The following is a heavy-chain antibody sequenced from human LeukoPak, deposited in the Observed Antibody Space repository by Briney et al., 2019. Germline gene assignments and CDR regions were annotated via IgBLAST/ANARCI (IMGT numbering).Heavy chain of an antibody. Sequence: PGGSLRLSCVASGFTFSSYSMSWVRQAPGKGLEWVAVISYDGSNKYYADSVKGRFTISRDNSKNTLYLQMNSLRAEDTAVYYCARASLPFDYWGQGTLVTVSS. CDR1: GFTFSSYS. V-gene: IGHV3-30*04. J-gene: IGHJ4*02. CDR3: ARASLPFDY. CDR2: ISYDGSNK.